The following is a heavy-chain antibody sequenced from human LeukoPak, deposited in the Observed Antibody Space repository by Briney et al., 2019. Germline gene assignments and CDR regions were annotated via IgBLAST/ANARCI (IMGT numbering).Heavy chain of an antibody. CDR1: GFSFSNAW. V-gene: IGHV3-48*01. CDR3: AREGMGYYDSSGYPRGWLAFDI. CDR2: ISSSSSTI. J-gene: IGHJ3*02. Sequence: GGSLRLSCAASGFSFSNAWMRWVRQAPGKGLEWVSYISSSSSTIYYADSVKGRFTISRDNAKNSLYLQMNSLRAEDTAVYHCAREGMGYYDSSGYPRGWLAFDIWGQETMVTVSS. D-gene: IGHD3-22*01.